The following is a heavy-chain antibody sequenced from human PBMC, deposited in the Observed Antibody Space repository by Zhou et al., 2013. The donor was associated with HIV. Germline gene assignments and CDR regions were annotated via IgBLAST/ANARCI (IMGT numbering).Heavy chain of an antibody. J-gene: IGHJ4*02. CDR3: ARGDSSVRFYY. CDR2: INPNRGDT. V-gene: IGHV1-2*02. CDR1: GGSFSSYA. D-gene: IGHD6-13*01. Sequence: QVQLVQSGAEVKKPGSSVKVSCKASGGSFSSYAISWVRQAPGQGLEWMGWINPNRGDTNYAQKFQGRVTMTRDTSDTTAYMDLSRLTSDDTAVYYCARGDSSVRFYYWGQGTLITVSS.